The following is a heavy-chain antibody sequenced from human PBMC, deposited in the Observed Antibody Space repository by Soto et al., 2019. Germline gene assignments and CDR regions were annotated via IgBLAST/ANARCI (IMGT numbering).Heavy chain of an antibody. CDR1: GGTFSSYA. CDR3: ARGGRYDSSGYYTLSDWFDP. Sequence: ASVKVSCKDSGGTFSSYAISWVRQAPGQGREWMGWINPNSGGTNYAQKFQGRVTMTRDTSISTAYMELSRLRSDDTAVYYCARGGRYDSSGYYTLSDWFDPWGQGTLVTVSS. CDR2: INPNSGGT. J-gene: IGHJ5*02. V-gene: IGHV1-2*02. D-gene: IGHD3-22*01.